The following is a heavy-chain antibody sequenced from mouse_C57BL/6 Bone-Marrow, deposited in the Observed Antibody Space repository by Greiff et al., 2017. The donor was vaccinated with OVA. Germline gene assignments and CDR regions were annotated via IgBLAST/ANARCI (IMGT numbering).Heavy chain of an antibody. CDR3: ARDLGYYGSSHIV. CDR1: GFTFSDYY. Sequence: EVQLVESEGGLVQPGSSMKLSCTASGFTFSDYYMAWVRQVPEKGLEWVANINYDGSSTYYLDSLKSRFIISRDNAKNILYLQMSSLKSEDTATYYCARDLGYYGSSHIVWGTGTTVTVSS. D-gene: IGHD1-1*01. V-gene: IGHV5-16*01. J-gene: IGHJ1*03. CDR2: INYDGSST.